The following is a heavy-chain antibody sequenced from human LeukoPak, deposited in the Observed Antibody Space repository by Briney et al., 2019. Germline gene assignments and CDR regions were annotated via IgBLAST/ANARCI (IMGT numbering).Heavy chain of an antibody. D-gene: IGHD3-22*01. CDR1: GGSFSIYY. V-gene: IGHV4-4*07. CDR2: IYTSGNT. J-gene: IGHJ4*02. CDR3: ARVTGYMIEDYFDY. Sequence: PSETLSLTCTVSGGSFSIYYWSWIRQPAGKGLEWIGRIYTSGNTNYNPSLKSRVTISVDTSKNQFSLKLSSVTAADTAVYYCARVTGYMIEDYFDYWGQGTLVTVSS.